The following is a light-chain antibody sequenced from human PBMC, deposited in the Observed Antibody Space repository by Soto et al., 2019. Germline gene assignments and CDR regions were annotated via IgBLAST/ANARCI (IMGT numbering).Light chain of an antibody. Sequence: QSVLTQPASVSGSPGQSITISCTGTSSDVGGYNYVSWYQHHPGKAPKLIIYDVSNRPSGVSNRFSGSKSGNTASLTISGLQAXDEADYYCNSYTSSSTYVFGTGTKVTVL. CDR1: SSDVGGYNY. CDR2: DVS. CDR3: NSYTSSSTYV. J-gene: IGLJ1*01. V-gene: IGLV2-14*03.